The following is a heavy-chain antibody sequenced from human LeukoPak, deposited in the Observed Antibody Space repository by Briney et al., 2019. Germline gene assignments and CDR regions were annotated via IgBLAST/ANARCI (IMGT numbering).Heavy chain of an antibody. J-gene: IGHJ5*02. CDR1: GFTFSSYW. V-gene: IGHV3-7*03. D-gene: IGHD1-26*01. CDR3: AKKYSTGLDP. Sequence: GGSLRLSCAASGFTFSSYWMSWVRQAPGKGLEWVANIKQDGSEKYYVDSVKGRFTISRDNSKNTLYLQMNSLRAEDTAVYYCAKKYSTGLDPWGQGTLVTVSS. CDR2: IKQDGSEK.